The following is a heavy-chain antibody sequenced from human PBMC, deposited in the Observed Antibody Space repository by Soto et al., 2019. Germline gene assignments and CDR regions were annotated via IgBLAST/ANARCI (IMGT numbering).Heavy chain of an antibody. CDR2: ISYDGRND. CDR1: GFTFNSYP. J-gene: IGHJ4*02. V-gene: IGHV3-30*04. Sequence: QVHLVEYGGGVVQPGRSLRLSCEASGFTFNSYPIHWVRKAPGKGLEWVAVISYDGRNDYYGDSVRGRFTSSRDNSKNSVYLQLNSLTPEDTAVYYCARDPYFDYWRQGTLVTVAS. CDR3: ARDPYFDY.